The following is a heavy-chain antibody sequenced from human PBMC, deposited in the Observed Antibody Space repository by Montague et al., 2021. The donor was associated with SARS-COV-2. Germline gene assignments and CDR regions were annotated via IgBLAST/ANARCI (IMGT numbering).Heavy chain of an antibody. J-gene: IGHJ6*02. CDR2: SSGSDGGT. D-gene: IGHD3-10*01. CDR3: AKDWYYYGLGYGMDV. CDR1: GFTFSNSA. Sequence: SLRLSCAASGFTFSNSAMNWVRQAPGKGLEWVSGSSGSDGGTHYADSVKGRFTISRDNSKNVLYLQMNSLRAEDTALYYCAKDWYYYGLGYGMDVWGQGTTVTVSS. V-gene: IGHV3-23*01.